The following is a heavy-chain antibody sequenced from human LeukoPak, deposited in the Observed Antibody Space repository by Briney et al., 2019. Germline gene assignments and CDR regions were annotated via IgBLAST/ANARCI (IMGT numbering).Heavy chain of an antibody. D-gene: IGHD6-13*01. CDR1: SGSLSGYY. CDR3: ARGVYIAAAQYGY. V-gene: IGHV4-34*01. J-gene: IGHJ4*02. Sequence: SETLSLTCAVYSGSLSGYYWSWIRQPPGKGLEWIGEIHHGGRTKYHPALKSRVTISVDTPNNQFSLKLSSVTAADTAVYYCARGVYIAAAQYGYWGQGTLVTVSS. CDR2: IHHGGRT.